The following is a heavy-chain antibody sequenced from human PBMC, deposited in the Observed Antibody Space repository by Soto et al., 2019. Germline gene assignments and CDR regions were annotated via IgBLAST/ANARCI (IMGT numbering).Heavy chain of an antibody. J-gene: IGHJ4*02. CDR1: GFPFSSYA. CDR2: ISGSGDTS. Sequence: GSLRLAGGASGFPFSSYAMSWVRQAPGKGLEWVSVISGSGDTSVYANSVEGRFTISRDNSKNTLYLQMNSLRAEDTAVYYCAKSSEIQLRLFDYWGQGTLVTVSS. D-gene: IGHD5-18*01. CDR3: AKSSEIQLRLFDY. V-gene: IGHV3-23*01.